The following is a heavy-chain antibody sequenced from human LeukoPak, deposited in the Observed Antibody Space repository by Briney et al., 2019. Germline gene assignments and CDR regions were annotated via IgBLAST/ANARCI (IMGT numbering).Heavy chain of an antibody. V-gene: IGHV5-51*01. J-gene: IGHJ4*02. CDR1: GYSFTSYW. Sequence: LGESLKISCKASGYSFTSYWIGWVRQMPGKGLGWMGIIYPGDSDTRYSPSFQGQVTISADKSISTAYLQWSSLKASDTAMYYCARPQSNFYCSSTSCYPHYFDYWGQGTLVTVSS. D-gene: IGHD2-2*01. CDR2: IYPGDSDT. CDR3: ARPQSNFYCSSTSCYPHYFDY.